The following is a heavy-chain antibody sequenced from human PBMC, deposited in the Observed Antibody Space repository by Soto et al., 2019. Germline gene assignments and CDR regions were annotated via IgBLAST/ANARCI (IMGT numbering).Heavy chain of an antibody. CDR2: INHSGST. Sequence: PSETLSLTCAVYGGSFSGYYWSWIRQPPGKGLEWIGEINHSGSTNYNPSLKSRVTISVDTSKNQFSLKLSSVTAADTAVYYCARVWGYCSGGSCYSPGYYYYYMAVWGKGTTVTVSS. V-gene: IGHV4-34*01. D-gene: IGHD2-15*01. CDR1: GGSFSGYY. CDR3: ARVWGYCSGGSCYSPGYYYYYMAV. J-gene: IGHJ6*03.